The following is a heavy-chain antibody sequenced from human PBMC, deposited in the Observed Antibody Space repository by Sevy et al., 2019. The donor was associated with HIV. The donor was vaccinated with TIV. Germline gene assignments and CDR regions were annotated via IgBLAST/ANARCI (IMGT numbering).Heavy chain of an antibody. CDR3: ARDRFRYCTNGVCYPNKRDY. V-gene: IGHV3-48*02. CDR2: ISSSSSTI. J-gene: IGHJ4*02. D-gene: IGHD2-8*01. Sequence: GGSLGLSCAASGFTFSSYSMNWVRQAPGKGLEWVSYISSSSSTIYYADSVKGRFTISRDNAKNSLYLQMNSLRDEDTTVYYCARDRFRYCTNGVCYPNKRDYWGQGTLVTVSS. CDR1: GFTFSSYS.